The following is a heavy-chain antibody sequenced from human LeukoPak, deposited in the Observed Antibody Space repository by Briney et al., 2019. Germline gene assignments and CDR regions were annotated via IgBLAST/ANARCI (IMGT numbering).Heavy chain of an antibody. D-gene: IGHD3-10*01. CDR2: ISAYNGNT. CDR3: ARGLGKWASTTLGED. Sequence: GASVKVSCKASGYTFTSYGISWVRQAPGQGLEWMGWISAYNGNTNYAQELQGRVTMTTDTSTSTAYMELRSLRFDDTAVYYCARGLGKWASTTLGEDWGQGTLVTVSS. J-gene: IGHJ4*02. V-gene: IGHV1-18*01. CDR1: GYTFTSYG.